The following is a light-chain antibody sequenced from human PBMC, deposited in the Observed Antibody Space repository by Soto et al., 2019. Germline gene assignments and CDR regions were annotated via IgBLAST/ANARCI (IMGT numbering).Light chain of an antibody. CDR3: QQYGSSPWT. Sequence: EIVMTQSPATLSVSPGERATLSCRASQSISGELAWYQQRPGQAPRLLIYGASSRATGIPDRFSGSGSGTDFTLTISRLEPEDFAVYYCQQYGSSPWTFGQGTKVEIK. V-gene: IGKV3-20*01. J-gene: IGKJ1*01. CDR2: GAS. CDR1: QSISGE.